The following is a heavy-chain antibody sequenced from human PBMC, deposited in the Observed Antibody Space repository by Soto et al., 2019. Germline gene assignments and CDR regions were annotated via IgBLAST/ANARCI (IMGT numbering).Heavy chain of an antibody. CDR2: IIPILGIA. Sequence: QVQLVQSGAEVKKPGSSVKVSCKASGGTFSSYTISWVRQAPGQGLEWMGRIIPILGIANYAQKFQGRVTITADKSTSTAYMELSSLRSEDTAVYYCARVGCSHVGAAGGDYWGQGTLVTVSS. D-gene: IGHD6-13*01. V-gene: IGHV1-69*02. J-gene: IGHJ4*02. CDR1: GGTFSSYT. CDR3: ARVGCSHVGAAGGDY.